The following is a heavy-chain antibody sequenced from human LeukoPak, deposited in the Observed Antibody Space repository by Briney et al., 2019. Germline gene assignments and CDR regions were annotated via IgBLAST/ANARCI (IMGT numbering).Heavy chain of an antibody. CDR3: ARDRSFGVVGNYFDY. CDR2: ISNYGGTA. J-gene: IGHJ4*02. CDR1: GFTFSSYG. V-gene: IGHV3-23*01. D-gene: IGHD3-3*01. Sequence: GGSLRLSCAASGFTFSSYGMSWVRQAPGKGLEWVSSISNYGGTAYSADSVKGRFTMSRDNSKNTMYLQIDSLRAEDTARYYCARDRSFGVVGNYFDYWGQGTLVSVSS.